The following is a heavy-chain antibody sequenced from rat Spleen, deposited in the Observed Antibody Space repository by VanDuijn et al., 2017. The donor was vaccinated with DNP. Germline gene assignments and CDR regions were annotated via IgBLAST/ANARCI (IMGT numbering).Heavy chain of an antibody. CDR3: ARWTRYFDY. CDR1: GSSITSNY. D-gene: IGHD1-7*01. J-gene: IGHJ2*01. CDR2: ISYSGST. V-gene: IGHV3-1*01. Sequence: EVQLQESGSGLVKPPQSLSLTCSVTGSSITSNYWGWIRKFPGNKMEYIGHISYSGSTNYNPSLKSRVSITRDTSKNHFFLHLNSVTTEDTATYYCARWTRYFDYWGQGVMVTVSS.